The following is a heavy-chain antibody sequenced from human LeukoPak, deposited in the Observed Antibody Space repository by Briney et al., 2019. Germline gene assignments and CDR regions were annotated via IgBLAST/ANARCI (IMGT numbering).Heavy chain of an antibody. CDR3: TTLDGYSSSWYIYYYYYMDV. J-gene: IGHJ6*03. D-gene: IGHD6-13*01. CDR1: GFTFSNAW. CDR2: IESKTDGGTT. V-gene: IGHV3-15*04. Sequence: GGSLRLSCAASGFTFSNAWMSWVRQAPGKGLEWVGRIESKTDGGTTDYAAPVKGRFTISRDDSKNTLYLQMNSLKTEDTAVYYCTTLDGYSSSWYIYYYYYMDVWGKGTTVTVSS.